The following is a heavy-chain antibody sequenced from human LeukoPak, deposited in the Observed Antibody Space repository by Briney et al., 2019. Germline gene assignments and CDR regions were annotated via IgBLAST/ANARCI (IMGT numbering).Heavy chain of an antibody. CDR2: ISGSGDST. CDR1: GFTVSANY. D-gene: IGHD3-16*01. V-gene: IGHV3-23*01. J-gene: IGHJ4*02. Sequence: GGSLRLSCAASGFTVSANYMTWVRQAPGKGLEWVSSISGSGDSTHYADSVKGRFTISRDNSKNTLYLQMNSLRAEDTAVYYCARDGGRETRGRGLQLLWDYWGQGTLVTVSS. CDR3: ARDGGRETRGRGLQLLWDY.